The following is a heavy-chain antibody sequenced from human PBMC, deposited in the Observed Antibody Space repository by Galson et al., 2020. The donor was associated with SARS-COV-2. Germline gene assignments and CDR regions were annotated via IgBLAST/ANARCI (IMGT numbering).Heavy chain of an antibody. CDR1: GGSFSDYY. CDR2: INHSGST. Sequence: SETLSLSCAVYGGSFSDYYWSWIRQSPGKGLEWIGEINHSGSTKSSPSLKSRVTIAVDTSKNQFPLKLTSMTAADTAVYYCARSRQDVTMIVGAITAYYHYMDVWSKGTTVTISS. V-gene: IGHV4-34*01. J-gene: IGHJ6*03. D-gene: IGHD3-22*01. CDR3: ARSRQDVTMIVGAITAYYHYMDV.